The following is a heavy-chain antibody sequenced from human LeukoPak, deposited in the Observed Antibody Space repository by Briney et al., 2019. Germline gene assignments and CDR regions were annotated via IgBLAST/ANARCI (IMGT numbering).Heavy chain of an antibody. CDR3: ARNQLYSSGWSFDY. J-gene: IGHJ4*02. CDR2: IIPIFGTA. Sequence: ASVNVSCLASVGTFLSYVISWVRQAPGRGGEWMGRIIPIFGTATYAQKFQGRVTITADKSTSTAYMELSSLRSEDMAVYYCARNQLYSSGWSFDYWGQGTLVTVSS. V-gene: IGHV1-69*06. D-gene: IGHD6-19*01. CDR1: VGTFLSYV.